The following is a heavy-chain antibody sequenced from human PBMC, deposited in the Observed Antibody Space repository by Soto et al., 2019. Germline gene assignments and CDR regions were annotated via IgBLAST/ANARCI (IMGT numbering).Heavy chain of an antibody. J-gene: IGHJ4*02. D-gene: IGHD4-17*01. V-gene: IGHV3-21*06. Sequence: LRLSRAPSVFPVSRFDIDWVRQAPGKGLEWVSSIHRASTYIYYADSVRGRFTISRDNAKSSLYLQMNSLTVEDTAVYYCARRAVTTYHFFDYWGQGALVTVSS. CDR1: VFPVSRFD. CDR3: ARRAVTTYHFFDY. CDR2: IHRASTYI.